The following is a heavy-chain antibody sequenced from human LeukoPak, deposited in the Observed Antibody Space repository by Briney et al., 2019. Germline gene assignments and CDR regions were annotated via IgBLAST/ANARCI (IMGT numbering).Heavy chain of an antibody. V-gene: IGHV6-1*01. CDR3: ARRLTQYDCFDP. D-gene: IGHD2-2*01. CDR2: TYYRSTWYN. Sequence: SQTLSLTCAISGDSVSSNSAAWSWIRQSPSRGLEWLGRTYYRSTWYNDYAVSVRGRITVNPDTSKNQFSLHLNPVTPEDTAVYYCARRLTQYDCFDPWGQGILVTVSS. CDR1: GDSVSSNSAA. J-gene: IGHJ5*02.